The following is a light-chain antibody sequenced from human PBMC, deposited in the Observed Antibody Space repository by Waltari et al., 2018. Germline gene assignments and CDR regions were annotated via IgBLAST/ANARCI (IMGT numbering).Light chain of an antibody. V-gene: IGLV1-40*01. Sequence: QSVLTQPPSVSGAPGQRVTISCTESSSNIGAGYAVHWYQQLPGTAPKLLIYGNTNRPSGVPDRFSGSKSGTSASLAITGLQAEDEADYYCQCYDSSLSGSVFGGGTKLTVL. CDR2: GNT. CDR1: SSNIGAGYA. CDR3: QCYDSSLSGSV. J-gene: IGLJ3*02.